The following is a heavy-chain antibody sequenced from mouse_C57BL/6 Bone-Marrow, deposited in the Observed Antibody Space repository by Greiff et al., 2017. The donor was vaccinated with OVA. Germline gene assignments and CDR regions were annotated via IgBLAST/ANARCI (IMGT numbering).Heavy chain of an antibody. CDR2: IWRGGST. CDR1: GFSLTSYG. J-gene: IGHJ4*01. V-gene: IGHV2-5*01. CDR3: AKNGPLGLRGAMDY. Sequence: VHLVESGPGLVQPSQSLSITCTVSGFSLTSYGVHWVRQSPGKGLEWLGVIWRGGSTDYNAAFMSRLSITKDNSKSQVFFKMNSLQADDTAIYYCAKNGPLGLRGAMDYWGQGTSVTVSS. D-gene: IGHD2-4*01.